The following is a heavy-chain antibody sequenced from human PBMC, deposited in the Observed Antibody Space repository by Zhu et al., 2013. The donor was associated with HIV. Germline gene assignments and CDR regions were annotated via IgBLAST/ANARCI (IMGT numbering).Heavy chain of an antibody. V-gene: IGHV1-69*01. D-gene: IGHD3-10*02. J-gene: IGHJ4*02. Sequence: CKASSGIFTSYAITWLRQAPGQGLEWLGGFMPKYQTSEFAPKFQGRITLTADQSTSTAFLELSSLTSADTAVYYCANGVRGLINEYFNYWGQGTLITVSS. CDR1: SGIFTSYA. CDR3: ANGVRGLINEYFNY. CDR2: FMPKYQTS.